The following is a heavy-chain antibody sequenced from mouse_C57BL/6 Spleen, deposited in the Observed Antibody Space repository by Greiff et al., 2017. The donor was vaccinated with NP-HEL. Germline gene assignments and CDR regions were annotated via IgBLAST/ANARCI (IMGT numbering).Heavy chain of an antibody. CDR2: IYPGDGDT. CDR3: ARWVSRDEGYYAMDY. J-gene: IGHJ4*01. Sequence: VKLQQSGPELVKPGASVKISCKASGYAFSISWMNWVKQRPGKGLEWIGRIYPGDGDTNYNGKFKGKATLTSDKSSSTAYMQLSSLTSEDSAVYFWARWVSRDEGYYAMDYWGQGTAVTVSS. CDR1: GYAFSISW. D-gene: IGHD3-3*01. V-gene: IGHV1-82*01.